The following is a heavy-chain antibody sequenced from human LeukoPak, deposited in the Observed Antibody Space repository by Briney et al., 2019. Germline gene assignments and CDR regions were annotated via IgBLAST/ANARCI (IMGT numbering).Heavy chain of an antibody. V-gene: IGHV1-46*01. CDR1: GGTFSSYA. Sequence: ASVKVSCKASGGTFSSYAISWVRQAPGQGLEWMGIINPSGGSTSHAQKFQGRVTMTRDTSTSTVYMELSSLRSEDTAVYYCARDRNTIFGVVIYWFDPWGQGTLVTVSS. D-gene: IGHD3-3*01. CDR3: ARDRNTIFGVVIYWFDP. J-gene: IGHJ5*02. CDR2: INPSGGST.